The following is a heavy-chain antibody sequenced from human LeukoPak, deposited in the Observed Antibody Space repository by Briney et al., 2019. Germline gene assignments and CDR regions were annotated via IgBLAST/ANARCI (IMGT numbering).Heavy chain of an antibody. J-gene: IGHJ4*02. CDR1: RYTFTSYA. D-gene: IGHD3-22*01. CDR3: ARGGPYYYDSSGYQPFDY. V-gene: IGHV1-69*05. CDR2: IIPIFGTA. Sequence: GASVKVSCKASRYTFTSYAISWVRQAPGQGLEWMGGIIPIFGTANYAQKFQGRVTITTDESTSTAYMELSSLRSEDTAVYYCARGGPYYYDSSGYQPFDYWGQGTLVTVSS.